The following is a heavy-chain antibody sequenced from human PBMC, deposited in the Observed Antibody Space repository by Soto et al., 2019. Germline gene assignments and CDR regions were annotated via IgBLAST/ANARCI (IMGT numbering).Heavy chain of an antibody. J-gene: IGHJ3*02. CDR3: ARQIGDGPFDI. CDR1: GGSISTYY. CDR2: IYRTGST. D-gene: IGHD3-3*01. V-gene: IGHV4-4*09. Sequence: SETLSLTCTVSGGSISTYYWNWIRQSPGKGLEWIGYIYRTGSTHYNPSLNSRAAISLGTSRNQFSLQLKSVTAADTAVYFCARQIGDGPFDIWGQGTMVTVSS.